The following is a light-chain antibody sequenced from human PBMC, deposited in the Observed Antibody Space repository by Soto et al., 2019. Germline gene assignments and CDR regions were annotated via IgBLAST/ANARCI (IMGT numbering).Light chain of an antibody. J-gene: IGLJ2*01. V-gene: IGLV2-14*01. CDR1: SSDVGGYNY. CDR3: SSYTISSTLVV. Sequence: QSVLTQPASVSGSPGQSITISCTGTSSDVGGYNYVSWYQQHPGKAPKLMIYDVSNRPSGVSNRFSGSKSGNTASLTISGLQAEDEAYYYGSSYTISSTLVVFGGGTKLTVL. CDR2: DVS.